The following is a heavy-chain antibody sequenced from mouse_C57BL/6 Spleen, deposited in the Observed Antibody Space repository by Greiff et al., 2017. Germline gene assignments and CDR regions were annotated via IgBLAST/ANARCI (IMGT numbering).Heavy chain of an antibody. J-gene: IGHJ4*01. CDR3: AREGIYDGYFAMDY. D-gene: IGHD2-3*01. Sequence: QVQLQQSGAELARPGASVKMSCKASGYTFTSYTMHWVKQRPGQGLEWIGYINPSSGYTKYNQKFKDKATLTADKSSSTAYMQLSSLTSEDSAVYYCAREGIYDGYFAMDYWGQGTSVTVSS. V-gene: IGHV1-4*01. CDR2: INPSSGYT. CDR1: GYTFTSYT.